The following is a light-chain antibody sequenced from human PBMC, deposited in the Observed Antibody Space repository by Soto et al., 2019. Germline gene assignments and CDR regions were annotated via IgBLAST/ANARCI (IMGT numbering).Light chain of an antibody. CDR3: QQYNSYSLYT. J-gene: IGKJ2*01. CDR2: KAI. CDR1: QSISSW. Sequence: DIQMTQSPSTLSASVGDRVTITCRASQSISSWLAWYQQKPGKAPNLLIYKAINLESGVPSRFSGSESGTEFTLTLSSLQPDDFATYYCQQYNSYSLYTFGQGTKLDIK. V-gene: IGKV1-5*03.